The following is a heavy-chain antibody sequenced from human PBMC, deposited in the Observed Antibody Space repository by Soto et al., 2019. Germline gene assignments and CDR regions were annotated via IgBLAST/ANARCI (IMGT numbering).Heavy chain of an antibody. CDR3: ARGPIVGATTGVRIGEVTFDY. CDR2: IGTAGDT. Sequence: GESLKISCAASGFTFSSYDMHWVRQATGKGLEWVSAIGTAGDTYYPGSVKGRFTISRENAKNSLYLQMNSLRAEDTAVYYCARGPIVGATTGVRIGEVTFDYWGQGTLVTVSS. V-gene: IGHV3-13*01. J-gene: IGHJ4*02. D-gene: IGHD1-26*01. CDR1: GFTFSSYD.